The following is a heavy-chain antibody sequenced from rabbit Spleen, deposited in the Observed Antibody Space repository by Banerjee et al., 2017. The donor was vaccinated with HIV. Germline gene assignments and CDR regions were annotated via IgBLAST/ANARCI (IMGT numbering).Heavy chain of an antibody. D-gene: IGHD2-1*01. CDR2: IYTGSGST. J-gene: IGHJ4*01. Sequence: QEQLEESGGGLVKPEGSLTLTCTVSGFSLSSNYVMCWVRQAPGKGLEWIGCIYTGSGSTYYASWAKGRFTISRSTSLNTVDLKMTSLTAADTATYFCARRANIGGDYGPYYFDLWGPGTLVTVS. CDR1: GFSLSSNYV. CDR3: ARRANIGGDYGPYYFDL. V-gene: IGHV1S43*01.